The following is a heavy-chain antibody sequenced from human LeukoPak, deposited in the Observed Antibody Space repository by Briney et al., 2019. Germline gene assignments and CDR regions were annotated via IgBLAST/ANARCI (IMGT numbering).Heavy chain of an antibody. J-gene: IGHJ5*02. CDR2: MNPNSGGT. V-gene: IGHV1-2*02. CDR3: ARDKGAARPDLWFDP. CDR1: GYTFTSCD. D-gene: IGHD6-6*01. Sequence: AASVKVSCKASGYTFTSCDINWVRQATGQGLKWMGWMNPNSGGTNYAQKFQGRVTMTRDTSISTAYMELSRLRSDDTAVYYCARDKGAARPDLWFDPWGQGTLVTVSS.